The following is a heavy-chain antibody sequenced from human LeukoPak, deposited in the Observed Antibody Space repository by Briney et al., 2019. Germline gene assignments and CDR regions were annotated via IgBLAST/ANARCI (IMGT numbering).Heavy chain of an antibody. V-gene: IGHV1-24*01. D-gene: IGHD3-16*01. CDR1: GYTLTELS. CDR2: FDPEDGET. J-gene: IGHJ6*02. CDR3: ATGLTTLRLGGTLSYGMDV. Sequence: GASVKVSCKVSGYTLTELSMHWVRQAPGKGLEWMGGFDPEDGETIYAQRFQGRVTMTEDTSTDTAYMELSSLRSEDTAVYYCATGLTTLRLGGTLSYGMDVWGQGTTVTVSS.